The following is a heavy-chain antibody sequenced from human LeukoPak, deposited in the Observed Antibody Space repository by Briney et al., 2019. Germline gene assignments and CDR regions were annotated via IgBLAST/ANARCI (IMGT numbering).Heavy chain of an antibody. V-gene: IGHV1-46*01. CDR2: INPSGGST. CDR3: AREWSEEMATMVWFDP. CDR1: GYTFTSYY. J-gene: IGHJ5*02. Sequence: GASVKVSCKASGYTFTSYYMHWVRQAPGQGLEWMGIINPSGGSTSYAQKFQGRVTMTRDTSTSTVYMELSSLRSEDTAVYYCAREWSEEMATMVWFDPWGQGTLVTVSS. D-gene: IGHD5-24*01.